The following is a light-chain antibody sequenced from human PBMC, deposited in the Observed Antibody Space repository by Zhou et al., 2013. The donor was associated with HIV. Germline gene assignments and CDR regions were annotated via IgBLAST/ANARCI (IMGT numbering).Light chain of an antibody. V-gene: IGKV1-5*03. CDR3: QQYNSYSTWT. Sequence: DIQMTQSPATLSASVGDRVTITCRASQTISTWLAWYQQKPGTAPKVLIYRASVLESGVPSRFSGSGSGTEFTLTISSLQPDDSATYYCQQYNSYSTWTFGQGTKVE. J-gene: IGKJ1*01. CDR2: RAS. CDR1: QTISTW.